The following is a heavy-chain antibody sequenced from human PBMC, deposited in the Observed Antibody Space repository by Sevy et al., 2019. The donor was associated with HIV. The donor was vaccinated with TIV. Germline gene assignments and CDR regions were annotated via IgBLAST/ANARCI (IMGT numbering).Heavy chain of an antibody. CDR1: GYTFSSYG. V-gene: IGHV1-18*01. D-gene: IGHD3-10*01. CDR3: AREGYYYRSGTYRPPNYYGLDV. Sequence: ASVKVSCKASGYTFSSYGISWVRQAPGQGLEWMGWISDYNGYTNYAHKFQGRVTMSTETSTRTAYMELRSLRSDDTTVYFCAREGYYYRSGTYRPPNYYGLDVWGQGTAVTVSS. CDR2: ISDYNGYT. J-gene: IGHJ6*02.